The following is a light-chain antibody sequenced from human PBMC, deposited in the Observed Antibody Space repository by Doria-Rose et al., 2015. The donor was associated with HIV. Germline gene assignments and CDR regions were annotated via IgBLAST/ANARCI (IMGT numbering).Light chain of an antibody. CDR2: DGS. CDR1: QSFSSTY. V-gene: IGKV3-20*01. CDR3: HQYGTSWT. Sequence: TQSPGTLSLSPGERATLSCRASQSFSSTYLAWYQRKPGQAPSLLIYDGSTRATGIPDGFSASGSRTDFTLTITRLEPEDFALYYCHQYGTSWTFGQGTKVEI. J-gene: IGKJ1*01.